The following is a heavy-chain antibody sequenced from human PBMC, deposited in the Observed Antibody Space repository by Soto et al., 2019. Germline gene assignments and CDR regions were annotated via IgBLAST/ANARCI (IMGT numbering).Heavy chain of an antibody. CDR2: IYHSGST. CDR1: GYSISSGYF. Sequence: SSETLSLTCDVSGYSISSGYFWVCIRQPPGKGLEWIWNIYHSGSTYYNPSLKSRLTISVDKSKNQFSLKLSSVTATDTAVYYCARVERWAFDIWGQGTMVTV. CDR3: ARVERWAFDI. D-gene: IGHD3-3*01. V-gene: IGHV4-38-2*01. J-gene: IGHJ3*02.